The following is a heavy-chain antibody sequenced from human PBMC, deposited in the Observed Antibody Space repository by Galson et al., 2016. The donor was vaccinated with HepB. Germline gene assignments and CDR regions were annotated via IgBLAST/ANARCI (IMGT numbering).Heavy chain of an antibody. V-gene: IGHV3-15*01. CDR2: IKSKTDAGTT. D-gene: IGHD3-10*01. CDR3: ATYGSWRKFDY. J-gene: IGHJ4*02. CDR1: GFTFTDAW. Sequence: SLRLSCAASGFTFTDAWMTWVRQAPGKGLEWVGRIKSKTDAGTTDYAAPVKGRFTISRDDSKNTLYLRMNSLKTEDTAVYYCATYGSWRKFDYWGQGTLVTVSS.